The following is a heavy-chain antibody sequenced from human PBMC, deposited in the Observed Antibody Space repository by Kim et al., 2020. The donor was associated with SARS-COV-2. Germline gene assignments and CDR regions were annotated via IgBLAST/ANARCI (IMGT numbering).Heavy chain of an antibody. CDR2: ISGSGGST. V-gene: IGHV3-23*01. CDR1: GFTFSSFA. CDR3: AKEGGYYGSGSYFYYFDY. Sequence: GGSLRLSCAASGFTFSSFAMSWVRQAPGKGLEWVSAISGSGGSTYYADSVKGRFTISRDNSKNTLYLQMNSLRAEDTAVYYCAKEGGYYGSGSYFYYFDYWGQGTLVTVSS. D-gene: IGHD3-10*01. J-gene: IGHJ4*02.